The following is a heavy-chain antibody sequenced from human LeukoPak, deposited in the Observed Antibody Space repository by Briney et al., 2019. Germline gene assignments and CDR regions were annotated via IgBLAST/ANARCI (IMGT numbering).Heavy chain of an antibody. Sequence: PGGSLRLSCAASKFTFSTYAMHWVRQAPGKGLDWVAVISYDASNKYYADSVKGRFTISRDNSKNTLYLQMNSLRAEDTAVYYCAKGGGAAMVFDYWGQGTLVTVSS. CDR2: ISYDASNK. J-gene: IGHJ4*02. CDR3: AKGGGAAMVFDY. D-gene: IGHD5-18*01. V-gene: IGHV3-30*18. CDR1: KFTFSTYA.